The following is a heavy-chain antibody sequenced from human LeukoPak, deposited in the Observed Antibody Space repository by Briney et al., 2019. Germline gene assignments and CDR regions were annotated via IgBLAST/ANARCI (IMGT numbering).Heavy chain of an antibody. Sequence: PGGSLRLSCAASGFTFSSYAMSWVRQAPGNGLEWVSAISGSGGSTYYAHSVKGRFTISRDNSNNTLYLQMNSLRATDTAVYYCASRRGDHGDLYFDYCGQGNLVTVSS. CDR3: ASRRGDHGDLYFDY. D-gene: IGHD4-17*01. J-gene: IGHJ4*02. V-gene: IGHV3-23*01. CDR1: GFTFSSYA. CDR2: ISGSGGST.